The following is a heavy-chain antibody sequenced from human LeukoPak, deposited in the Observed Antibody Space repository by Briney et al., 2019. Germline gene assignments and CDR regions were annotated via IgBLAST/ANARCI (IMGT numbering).Heavy chain of an antibody. D-gene: IGHD3-22*01. V-gene: IGHV4-59*08. CDR1: GGSISSYY. Sequence: SETLSHTCTVSGGSISSYYWSWIRQPPGKGLEWIGYIYYSGSTNYNPSLKSRVTISVDTSKNQFSLKLSSVTAADTAVYYCARQGYYDSSGYYRDYWGQGTLVTVSS. CDR3: ARQGYYDSSGYYRDY. CDR2: IYYSGST. J-gene: IGHJ4*02.